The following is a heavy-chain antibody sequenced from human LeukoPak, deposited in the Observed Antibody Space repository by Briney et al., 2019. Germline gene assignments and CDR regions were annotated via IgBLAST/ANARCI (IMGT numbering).Heavy chain of an antibody. D-gene: IGHD2-21*01. CDR3: AKHGPLIGIFRAFDS. CDR1: GFTFSSYG. Sequence: GRSLRLSCAASGFTFSSYGMHWVRQAPGKGLEWVAVISYDGSNKYYADSVKGRFTISRDNSKNTLYLQMNSLRAEDTAVYYCAKHGPLIGIFRAFDSWGQGTLVTVSS. J-gene: IGHJ4*02. V-gene: IGHV3-33*05. CDR2: ISYDGSNK.